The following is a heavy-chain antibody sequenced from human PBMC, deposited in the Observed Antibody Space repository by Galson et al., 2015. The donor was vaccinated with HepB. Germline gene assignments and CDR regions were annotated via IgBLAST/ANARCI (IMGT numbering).Heavy chain of an antibody. CDR3: ARAGLMFDWLLTYFDY. V-gene: IGHV3-21*01. CDR1: GFSFTSYS. D-gene: IGHD3-9*01. J-gene: IGHJ4*02. Sequence: SLRLSCAASGFSFTSYSINWVRQAPGKGLEWVSSISSSSTYIYYADSVKGRFTISRDNAKNSLYLQMNSLRAEDTAVYYCARAGLMFDWLLTYFDYWGQGTQVTVSS. CDR2: ISSSSTYI.